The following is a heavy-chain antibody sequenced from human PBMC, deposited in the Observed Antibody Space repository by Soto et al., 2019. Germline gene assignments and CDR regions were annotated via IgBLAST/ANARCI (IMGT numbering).Heavy chain of an antibody. D-gene: IGHD3-10*01. Sequence: GGSLRLSCVDSGFSMYDYGMNWVRQAPGKGLEWVSYISSSSSVIYYADSVKGRFTISRDNAKNSVYLQMNRVRDEDTAVYYRARDFLSGKPWGQGTLVTVSS. CDR3: ARDFLSGKP. CDR2: ISSSSSVI. J-gene: IGHJ5*02. CDR1: GFSMYDYG. V-gene: IGHV3-48*02.